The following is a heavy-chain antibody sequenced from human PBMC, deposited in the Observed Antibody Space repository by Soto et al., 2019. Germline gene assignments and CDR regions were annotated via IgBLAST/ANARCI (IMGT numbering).Heavy chain of an antibody. D-gene: IGHD6-19*01. CDR3: ARGGGAVAVLGDAFDI. Sequence: GASVTVSCKASGYTITSYGISWVRQAPGQGLEWMGWISAYNGNTNYAQKLQGRVTMTTDTSTSTAYMELRGLRSDDTAVYYCARGGGAVAVLGDAFDIWGQGTMVTVSS. CDR1: GYTITSYG. V-gene: IGHV1-18*01. CDR2: ISAYNGNT. J-gene: IGHJ3*02.